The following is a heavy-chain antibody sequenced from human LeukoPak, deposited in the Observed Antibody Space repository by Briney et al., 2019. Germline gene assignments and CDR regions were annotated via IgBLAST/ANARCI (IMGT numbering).Heavy chain of an antibody. CDR2: ISGSGGNT. D-gene: IGHD1-26*01. V-gene: IGHV3-23*01. Sequence: GGSLRLSCAVSGFTVSSYGMNWVRQAPGKGLEWVSGISGSGGNTYYADSVKGRFTISRDNSKNTLYLQMNSLRADDTAVYYCAKDLVGPIWSYFDYWGQGTLVTVSS. CDR1: GFTVSSYG. J-gene: IGHJ4*02. CDR3: AKDLVGPIWSYFDY.